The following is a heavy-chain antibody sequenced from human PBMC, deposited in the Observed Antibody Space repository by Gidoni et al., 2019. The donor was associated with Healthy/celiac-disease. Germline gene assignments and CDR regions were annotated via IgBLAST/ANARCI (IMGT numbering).Heavy chain of an antibody. J-gene: IGHJ6*02. Sequence: GESPGQGPEWMGWISAYNGNTNNAQKLQGRVTMTTDTSTSTAYMELRSLRSDDTAVYYCARGDGYDVLHYYYYYGMDVWGQGTTVTVSS. CDR3: ARGDGYDVLHYYYYYGMDV. CDR2: ISAYNGNT. D-gene: IGHD5-12*01. V-gene: IGHV1-18*01.